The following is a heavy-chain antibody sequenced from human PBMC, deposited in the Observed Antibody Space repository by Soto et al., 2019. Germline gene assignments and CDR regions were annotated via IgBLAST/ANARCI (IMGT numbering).Heavy chain of an antibody. CDR2: ISYDGSNK. V-gene: IGHV3-30-3*01. Sequence: GESLKISCAASGFTFSSYAMHWVRQAPGKGLEWVAVISYDGSNKYYADSVKGRFTISRDNSKNTLYLQMNSLRAEDTAVYYCARDRKAYYDFWGGYYTLGSPLDYWGQGTLVTVSS. J-gene: IGHJ4*02. D-gene: IGHD3-3*01. CDR1: GFTFSSYA. CDR3: ARDRKAYYDFWGGYYTLGSPLDY.